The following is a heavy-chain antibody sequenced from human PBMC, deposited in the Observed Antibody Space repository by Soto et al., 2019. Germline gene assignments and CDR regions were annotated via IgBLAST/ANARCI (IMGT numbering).Heavy chain of an antibody. CDR1: GVTFSSYE. CDR3: ARDRDELVGIFPYYYGMDV. Sequence: PGGSLRLSCAASGVTFSSYEMNWVRQAPGKGLEWVSYISSSGRTTYYADSVKGRFTISRDNAKNSLSLQMNSLRADDTAVYYCARDRDELVGIFPYYYGMDVWGQGTTVTVSS. D-gene: IGHD2-21*01. J-gene: IGHJ6*02. CDR2: ISSSGRTT. V-gene: IGHV3-48*03.